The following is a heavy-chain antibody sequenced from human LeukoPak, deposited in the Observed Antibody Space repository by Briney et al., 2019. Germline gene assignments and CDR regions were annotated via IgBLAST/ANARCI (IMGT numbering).Heavy chain of an antibody. CDR2: ISGSGGST. CDR3: AKSRSPYDSSGYCDY. J-gene: IGHJ4*02. V-gene: IGHV3-23*01. D-gene: IGHD3-22*01. Sequence: GGSLRLSCAASGFTFSSYAMSWVRQAPGKGLEWVSVISGSGGSTYYADSVKGRFTISRDNSKNTLYLQMNSLRAEDTAVYYCAKSRSPYDSSGYCDYWGQGTLVTVSS. CDR1: GFTFSSYA.